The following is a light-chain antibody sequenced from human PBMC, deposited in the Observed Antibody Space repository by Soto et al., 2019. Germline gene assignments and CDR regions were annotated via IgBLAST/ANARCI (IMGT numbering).Light chain of an antibody. CDR2: AAS. Sequence: DIQVTQSPSSLSASVGDTVTITCRASQTITSYLNWYQQKPGKAPRLLIYAASALHTGVPSRFSGRGSGTDFTLTISSLQPEDSASYYCQQVYSFPHTFGQGTKVEV. V-gene: IGKV1-39*01. CDR1: QTITSY. CDR3: QQVYSFPHT. J-gene: IGKJ2*01.